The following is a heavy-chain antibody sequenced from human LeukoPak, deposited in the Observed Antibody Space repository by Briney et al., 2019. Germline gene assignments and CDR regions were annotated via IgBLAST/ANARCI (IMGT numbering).Heavy chain of an antibody. J-gene: IGHJ4*02. D-gene: IGHD3-22*01. CDR3: ARGCYGSSGYYLGY. CDR1: GCTVSTNY. V-gene: IGHV3-53*01. CDR2: IYSGGNT. Sequence: GGSLRLSCAASGCTVSTNYMSWVRQAPGKGLEWVSIIYSGGNTYYADSVKGRFIISRDSSKNTLSLQMNSLRVEDTAVYYCARGCYGSSGYYLGYWGQGTLVTVSS.